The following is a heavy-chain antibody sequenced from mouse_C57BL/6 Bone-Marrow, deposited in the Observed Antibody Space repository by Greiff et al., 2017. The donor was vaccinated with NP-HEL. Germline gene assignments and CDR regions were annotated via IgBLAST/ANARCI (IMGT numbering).Heavy chain of an antibody. Sequence: EVQLVESGAELVRPGASVKLSCTASGFNIKDDYMHWVKQRPEQGLEWIGWIDPENGDTEYASKFQGKATITADTSSNTAYLQLSSLTSEDTAVYYCTTHDGYYWFAYWGQGTLVTVSA. CDR2: IDPENGDT. CDR1: GFNIKDDY. CDR3: TTHDGYYWFAY. J-gene: IGHJ3*01. V-gene: IGHV14-4*01. D-gene: IGHD2-3*01.